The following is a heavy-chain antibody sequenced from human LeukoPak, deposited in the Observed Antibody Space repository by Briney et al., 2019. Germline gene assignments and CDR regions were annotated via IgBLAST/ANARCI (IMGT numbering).Heavy chain of an antibody. CDR1: GFTYSSNW. V-gene: IGHV3-74*01. Sequence: GGSLRLSCAASGFTYSSNWMHWVRQAPGKGLVWVSRVSGDGSITYYADSVKGRFTMSRDNAKNTLYLQINSLRVEDTAVYYCARQNYSNPDYWGQGTLVTVSS. D-gene: IGHD6-13*01. CDR3: ARQNYSNPDY. J-gene: IGHJ4*02. CDR2: VSGDGSIT.